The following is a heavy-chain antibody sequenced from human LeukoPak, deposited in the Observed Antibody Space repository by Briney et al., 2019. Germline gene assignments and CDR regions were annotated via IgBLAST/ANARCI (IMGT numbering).Heavy chain of an antibody. CDR1: GGSISSYY. D-gene: IGHD3-10*01. Sequence: SETLSLTCTVSGGSISSYYWSWIRQPAGKGLEWIGRIYTSGSTNYNPSLKSRVTMSVDTSKNQFSLKLSSVTAADTAVHYCAREGDGLWFGEHHFDYWGQGTLVTASS. J-gene: IGHJ4*02. CDR3: AREGDGLWFGEHHFDY. CDR2: IYTSGST. V-gene: IGHV4-4*07.